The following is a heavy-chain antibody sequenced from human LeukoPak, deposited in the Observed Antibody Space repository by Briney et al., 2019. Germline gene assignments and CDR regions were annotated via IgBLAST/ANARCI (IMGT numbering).Heavy chain of an antibody. CDR2: ISGSGGST. CDR3: AKRPGMRGHLDY. CDR1: GFTFSSYA. Sequence: PGVSLRLSCAASGFTFSSYARSWVRQAPGKGLEWVSAISGSGGSTYYADSVKGRFTISRDNSKNTLYLQMNSLRAEDTAVYYCAKRPGMRGHLDYWGQGTLVTVSS. V-gene: IGHV3-23*01. D-gene: IGHD3-10*01. J-gene: IGHJ4*02.